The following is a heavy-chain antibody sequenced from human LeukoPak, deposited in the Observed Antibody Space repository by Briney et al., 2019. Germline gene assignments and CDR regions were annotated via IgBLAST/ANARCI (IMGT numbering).Heavy chain of an antibody. CDR3: ARLRTYYYDSSGYYYPY. V-gene: IGHV4-34*01. Sequence: SETLSLTCAVYGGSFSGYYWSRIRQPPGKGLEWIGEINHSGSTNYNPSLKSRVTISVDTSKNQFSLKLSSVTAADTAVYYCARLRTYYYDSSGYYYPYWGQGTLVTVSS. CDR2: INHSGST. J-gene: IGHJ4*02. CDR1: GGSFSGYY. D-gene: IGHD3-22*01.